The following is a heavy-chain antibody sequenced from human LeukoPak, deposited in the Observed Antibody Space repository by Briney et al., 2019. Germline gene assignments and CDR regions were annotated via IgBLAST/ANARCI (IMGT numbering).Heavy chain of an antibody. J-gene: IGHJ5*02. CDR3: ARRSYGVPFDP. V-gene: IGHV4-39*01. Sequence: SETLSLTCTVSGASINSGTYYWGWVRQPPGKGLEWIGTFSYSGNIYYNPSLRSRVTISVDMSKNQFSLELTSVTAADTAVYYCARRSYGVPFDPWGQGILVTVSS. D-gene: IGHD3-10*01. CDR1: GASINSGTYY. CDR2: FSYSGNI.